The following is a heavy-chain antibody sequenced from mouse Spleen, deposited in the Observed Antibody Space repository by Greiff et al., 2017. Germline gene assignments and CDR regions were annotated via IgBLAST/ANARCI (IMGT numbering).Heavy chain of an antibody. CDR3: ARMGGGGSSGYLYYFDY. CDR2: IDPSDSYT. Sequence: VQLQQPGAELVMPGASVKLSCKASGYTFTSYWMHWVKQRPGQGLEWIGEIDPSDSYTNYNQKFKGKATLTVDKSSSTAYMQLSSLTSEDSAVYFCARMGGGGSSGYLYYFDYWGQGTTLTVSS. V-gene: IGHV1-69*01. CDR1: GYTFTSYW. J-gene: IGHJ2*01. D-gene: IGHD3-2*02.